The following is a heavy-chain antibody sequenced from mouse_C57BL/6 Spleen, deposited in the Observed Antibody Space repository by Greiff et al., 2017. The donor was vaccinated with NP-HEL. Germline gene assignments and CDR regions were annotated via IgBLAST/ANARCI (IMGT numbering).Heavy chain of an antibody. CDR2: ISDGGSYT. Sequence: EVQGVESGGGLVKPGGSLKLSCAASGFTFSSYAMSWVRQTPEKRLEWVATISDGGSYTYYPDNVKGRFTISRDNAKNNLYLQMSHLKSEDTAMYYCAREYYYGSRKLYYFDYWGQGTTLTVSS. CDR1: GFTFSSYA. CDR3: AREYYYGSRKLYYFDY. J-gene: IGHJ2*01. D-gene: IGHD1-1*01. V-gene: IGHV5-4*01.